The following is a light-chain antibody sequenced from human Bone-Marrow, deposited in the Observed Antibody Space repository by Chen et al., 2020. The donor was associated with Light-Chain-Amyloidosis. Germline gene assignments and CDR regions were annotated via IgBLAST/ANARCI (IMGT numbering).Light chain of an antibody. J-gene: IGKJ5*01. Sequence: DIQMIQSPSSLSASVGDRVTITCRASQSISSYLNWYQQKPGKAPKLLIHAASSLQSGVPSRFSGSGSGTDFTLTISSLQPEDFATYYCQQSYSTSLITFGQGTRLEIK. V-gene: IGKV1-39*01. CDR1: QSISSY. CDR2: AAS. CDR3: QQSYSTSLIT.